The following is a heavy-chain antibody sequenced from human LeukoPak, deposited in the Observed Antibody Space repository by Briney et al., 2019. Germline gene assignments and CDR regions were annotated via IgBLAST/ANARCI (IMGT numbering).Heavy chain of an antibody. CDR2: INGNGGNT. J-gene: IGHJ4*02. V-gene: IGHV3-23*01. D-gene: IGHD6-13*01. CDR3: ARMYSSSWYVRLDY. CDR1: GFTFSSYA. Sequence: GGSLRLSCAASGFTFSSYAMSWVRQAPGKGLEWVSAINGNGGNTYYADSVKGRFTISRDNAKNSLYLQMNSLRDEDTAVYYCARMYSSSWYVRLDYWGQGTLVTVSS.